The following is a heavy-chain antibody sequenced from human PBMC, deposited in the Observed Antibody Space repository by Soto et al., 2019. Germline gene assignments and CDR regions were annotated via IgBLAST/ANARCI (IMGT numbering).Heavy chain of an antibody. Sequence: PSETLSLTCTVSGGSISSGDYYWSWIRQPPGKGLEWIGYIYYSGSTYYNPSLKSRVTISVDTSKNQFSLKLSSVTAADTAVYYCARDERGYDILTGYYSPHSWFDPWGQGTLVTVSS. CDR1: GGSISSGDYY. J-gene: IGHJ5*02. D-gene: IGHD3-9*01. V-gene: IGHV4-30-4*01. CDR3: ARDERGYDILTGYYSPHSWFDP. CDR2: IYYSGST.